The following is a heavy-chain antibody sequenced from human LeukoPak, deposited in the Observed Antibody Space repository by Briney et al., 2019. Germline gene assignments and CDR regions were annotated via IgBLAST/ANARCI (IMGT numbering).Heavy chain of an antibody. CDR3: AKDAYCTNGVCYAGESYYFDY. Sequence: GGSLRLSCAASGFTFSSYAMSWVRQAPGKGLEWVSAISGSGGSTYYADSVKGRFTISRDNSKNTLYLQMNRLRAEDTAVYYCAKDAYCTNGVCYAGESYYFDYWGQGTLVTVSS. J-gene: IGHJ4*02. CDR1: GFTFSSYA. V-gene: IGHV3-23*01. CDR2: ISGSGGST. D-gene: IGHD2-8*01.